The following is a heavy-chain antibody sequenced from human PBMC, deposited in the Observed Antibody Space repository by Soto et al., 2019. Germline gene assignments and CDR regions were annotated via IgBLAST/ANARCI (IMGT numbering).Heavy chain of an antibody. CDR1: GFTFSSYG. J-gene: IGHJ6*02. CDR2: ISYDGSNK. V-gene: IGHV3-30*18. D-gene: IGHD1-26*01. CDR3: AKELKTYSGSYYYYYYYGMDV. Sequence: PGGSLRLSCAASGFTFSSYGMHWVRQAPGKGLEWVAVISYDGSNKYYADSVKGRFTISRDNSKNTLYLQMNSLRAEDTAVYYCAKELKTYSGSYYYYYYYGMDVWGQGTTVTVSS.